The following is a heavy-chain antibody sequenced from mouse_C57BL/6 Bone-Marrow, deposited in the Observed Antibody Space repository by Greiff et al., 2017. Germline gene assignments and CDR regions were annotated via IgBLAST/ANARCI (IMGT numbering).Heavy chain of an antibody. CDR1: GYTFTDYY. J-gene: IGHJ2*01. CDR3: ARNGNGYDAFDY. CDR2: INPYNGGT. D-gene: IGHD2-2*01. V-gene: IGHV1-19*01. Sequence: VQLQQSGPVLVKPGASVKMSCKASGYTFTDYYMNWVKQSHGKSLEWIGVINPYNGGTSYNQKFKGKATFTVDKSSSTAYMELNSLTSEDSAVYYCARNGNGYDAFDYGGQGTTLTVSS.